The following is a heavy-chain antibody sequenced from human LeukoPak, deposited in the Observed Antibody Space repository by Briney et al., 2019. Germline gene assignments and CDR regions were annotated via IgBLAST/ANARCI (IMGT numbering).Heavy chain of an antibody. CDR2: ISAYNGNT. Sequence: GASVKVSCKASGYTFTSYGISWVRQAPGQGLEWMGWISAYNGNTNYAQKLQGRVTMTTDTSTSTAYMELRSLRSDNTAVYYCARDFMVAIRGAYYFDYWGQGTLVTVSS. CDR3: ARDFMVAIRGAYYFDY. J-gene: IGHJ4*02. D-gene: IGHD5-12*01. V-gene: IGHV1-18*04. CDR1: GYTFTSYG.